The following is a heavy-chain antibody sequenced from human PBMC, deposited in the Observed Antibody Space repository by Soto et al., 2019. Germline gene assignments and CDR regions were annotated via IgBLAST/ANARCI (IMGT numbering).Heavy chain of an antibody. CDR1: GITFSNYN. D-gene: IGHD1-7*01. Sequence: GGSLRLSCAASGITFSNYNMNWVRQAPGKGLEWVSSISSSSSYIYYADSVKGRFTISRDNAKNSLYLQMNSLRAEDTAVYYCARMELVYGMDVWGQGTTVTVSS. CDR3: ARMELVYGMDV. CDR2: ISSSSSYI. J-gene: IGHJ6*02. V-gene: IGHV3-21*01.